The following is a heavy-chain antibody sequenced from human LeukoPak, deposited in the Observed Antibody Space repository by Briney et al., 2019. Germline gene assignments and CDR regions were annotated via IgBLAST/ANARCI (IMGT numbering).Heavy chain of an antibody. CDR3: AKSYTVTTFTYFDY. D-gene: IGHD4-17*01. V-gene: IGHV3-23*01. CDR1: GFTFSSYP. Sequence: GGSLGLSCPAPGFTFSSYPWSWFRRPPGKGLEWVYPISGSGDGTKYADSVKGRFTISRYNSKNTLYLQMNSLRAEDTAVYYCAKSYTVTTFTYFDYWGQGTLVTVSS. CDR2: ISGSGDGT. J-gene: IGHJ4*02.